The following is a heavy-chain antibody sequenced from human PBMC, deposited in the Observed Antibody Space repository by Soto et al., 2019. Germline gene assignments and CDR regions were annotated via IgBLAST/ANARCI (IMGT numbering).Heavy chain of an antibody. CDR2: ISSSSSTI. Sequence: GGSLRLSCAASGFTFSSYSMNWVRQAPGKGLEWVSYISSSSSTIYYADSVKGRFTISRDNARNSLYLQMNSLRAEDTAVYYCVSYYDSSTFDYWGQGTLVTVSS. J-gene: IGHJ4*02. CDR3: VSYYDSSTFDY. V-gene: IGHV3-48*01. CDR1: GFTFSSYS. D-gene: IGHD3-22*01.